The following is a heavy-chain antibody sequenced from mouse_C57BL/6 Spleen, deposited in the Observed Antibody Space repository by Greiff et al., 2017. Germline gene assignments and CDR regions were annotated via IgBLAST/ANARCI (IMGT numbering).Heavy chain of an antibody. V-gene: IGHV5-12*01. CDR3: ARYSNHAMDY. Sequence: EVQLVESGGGLVQPGGSLKLSCAASGFTFSDYYMYWVRQTPEKRLEWVAYISNGGGSNYYPDTVKGRFTISRDNAKNTLYLQMSRLKSEDTAMYYCARYSNHAMDYWGQGTSVTVSS. J-gene: IGHJ4*01. CDR2: ISNGGGSN. D-gene: IGHD2-5*01. CDR1: GFTFSDYY.